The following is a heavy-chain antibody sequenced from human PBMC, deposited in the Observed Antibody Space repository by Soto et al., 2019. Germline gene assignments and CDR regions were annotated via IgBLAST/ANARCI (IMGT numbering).Heavy chain of an antibody. V-gene: IGHV4-30-2*01. D-gene: IGHD3-22*01. J-gene: IGHJ4*02. CDR3: ARDSRNGYYLAY. CDR2: IYPSGGA. CDR1: GDSISSGGYS. Sequence: QLQLQESGSGLVKPSQTLSLTCAVSGDSISSGGYSWNWIRQPPGKGLEWMGNIYPSGGADYNPSPKIPVTRTGDRPHTQSSLHLRSATPADTAVYYCARDSRNGYYLAYWRQGTLITVSS.